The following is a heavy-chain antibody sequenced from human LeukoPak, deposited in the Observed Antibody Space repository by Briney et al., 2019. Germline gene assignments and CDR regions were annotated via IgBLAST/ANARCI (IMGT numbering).Heavy chain of an antibody. CDR2: FDPEDGET. V-gene: IGHV1-24*01. CDR1: GYTLTELS. D-gene: IGHD1-1*01. CDR3: ARAMRTADYYYYMDV. Sequence: ASVKVSCKVSGYTLTELSMHWVRQAPGKGLEWMGGFDPEDGETIYAQKFQGRVTITADKSTSTAYMELSSLRSEDTAVYYCARAMRTADYYYYMDVWGKGTTVTVSS. J-gene: IGHJ6*03.